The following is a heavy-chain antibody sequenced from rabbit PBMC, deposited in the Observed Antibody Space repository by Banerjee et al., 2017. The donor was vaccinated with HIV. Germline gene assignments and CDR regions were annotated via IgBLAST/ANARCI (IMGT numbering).Heavy chain of an antibody. J-gene: IGHJ6*01. V-gene: IGHV1S45*01. Sequence: QEQLVESGGGLVKPGASLTLTCKASGFSFSNKAVMCWVRQAPGKGLEWIACINAVTGKAVYASWAKGRFTFSKTSSPTVTLQMTSLTAADTATYFCARDTSSSFSSYGMDLWGPGTLVTV. CDR3: ARDTSSSFSSYGMDL. CDR1: GFSFSNKAV. D-gene: IGHD1-1*01. CDR2: INAVTGKA.